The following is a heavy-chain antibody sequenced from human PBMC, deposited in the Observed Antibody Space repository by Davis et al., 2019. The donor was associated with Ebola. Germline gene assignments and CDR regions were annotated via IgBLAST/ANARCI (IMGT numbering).Heavy chain of an antibody. Sequence: GGSLRLSCAASGFTFSSYSMNWVRQAPGKGLEWVSSISSSSSYIYYADSVKGRFTISRDNAKNSLYLQMNSLRAEDTAVYYCASRIVVVPAAIGADYYYGMDVWGQGTTVTVSS. V-gene: IGHV3-21*01. CDR3: ASRIVVVPAAIGADYYYGMDV. D-gene: IGHD2-2*02. CDR1: GFTFSSYS. CDR2: ISSSSSYI. J-gene: IGHJ6*02.